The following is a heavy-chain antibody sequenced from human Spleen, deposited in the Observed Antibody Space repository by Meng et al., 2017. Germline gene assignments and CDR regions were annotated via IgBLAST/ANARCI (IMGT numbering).Heavy chain of an antibody. CDR3: AREEDYRNYFDN. Sequence: QVQFVQSGAEVKKPGASVNVSCKASGYTFANYPVHWVPQAPGQRLEWMGWINAGKGNIKYSQKFQGRITITGATYATTVYMELTGLTSEDTAVYFCAREEDYRNYFDNWGQGTLVTVSS. V-gene: IGHV1-3*01. CDR2: INAGKGNI. D-gene: IGHD4-11*01. CDR1: GYTFANYP. J-gene: IGHJ4*02.